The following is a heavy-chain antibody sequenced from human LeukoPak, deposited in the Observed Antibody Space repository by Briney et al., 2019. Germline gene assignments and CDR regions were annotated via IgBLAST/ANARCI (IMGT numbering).Heavy chain of an antibody. CDR3: ARDFSYGSGSLTLDY. Sequence: GGSLRLSCAASGFTFSSYGMHWVRQAPGKGLEWVAVIWYDGSNKYYGDSVKGRCTISRDNSKDTLYLQMNSLRAEDTAVYYCARDFSYGSGSLTLDYWGQGTLVTVSS. CDR1: GFTFSSYG. J-gene: IGHJ4*02. CDR2: IWYDGSNK. D-gene: IGHD3-10*01. V-gene: IGHV3-33*01.